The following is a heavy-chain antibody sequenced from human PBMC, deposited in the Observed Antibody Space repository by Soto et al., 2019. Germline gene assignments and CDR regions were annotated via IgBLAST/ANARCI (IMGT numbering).Heavy chain of an antibody. V-gene: IGHV4-39*01. CDR3: ARLAGYCSGTSCYGYYGMDV. CDR1: GGSISSGPYS. D-gene: IGHD2-2*01. CDR2: FHYSGRT. J-gene: IGHJ6*02. Sequence: PSETLCLTCSVSGGSISSGPYSWGWIRQPPGKGLEWIGTFHYSGRTYYSPSLESRVTISVDTSKNQFSLKVSSVTAADTAVFYCARLAGYCSGTSCYGYYGMDVWGQGTTVTVSS.